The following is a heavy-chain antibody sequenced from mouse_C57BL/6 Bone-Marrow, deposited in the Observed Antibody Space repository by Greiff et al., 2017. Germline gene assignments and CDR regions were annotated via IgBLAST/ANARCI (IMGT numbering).Heavy chain of an antibody. CDR2: ISSGGDYI. J-gene: IGHJ3*01. V-gene: IGHV5-9-1*02. D-gene: IGHD2-4*01. Sequence: DVMLVESGEGLVKPGGSLKLSCAASGFTFSSYALSWVRQTPETRLEWVAYISSGGDYIYYADTVKGRFTISRDNARNTLYLQMSSLKSEDTAMYYCTRDYYDYDTWFAYWGQGTLVTVSA. CDR3: TRDYYDYDTWFAY. CDR1: GFTFSSYA.